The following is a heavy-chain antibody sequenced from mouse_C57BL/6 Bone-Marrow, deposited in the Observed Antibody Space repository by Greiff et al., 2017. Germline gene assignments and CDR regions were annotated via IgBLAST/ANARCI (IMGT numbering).Heavy chain of an antibody. CDR2: INPSNGGT. V-gene: IGHV1-53*01. D-gene: IGHD2-1*01. CDR3: ASSLYGNYAWFAY. CDR1: GYTFTSYW. J-gene: IGHJ3*01. Sequence: QVQLKQPGTELVKPGASVKLSCKASGYTFTSYWMHWVKQRPGQGLEWIGNINPSNGGTNYNEKFKSKATLTVDKSSSTAYMQLSSLTSEDSAVYYCASSLYGNYAWFAYWGQGTLVTVSA.